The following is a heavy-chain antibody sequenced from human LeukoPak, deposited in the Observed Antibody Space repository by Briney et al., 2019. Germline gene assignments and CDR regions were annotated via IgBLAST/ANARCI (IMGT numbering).Heavy chain of an antibody. CDR3: AREPDA. CDR1: GDSISGSNYH. V-gene: IGHV4-39*07. Sequence: PSGTLSLTCTVSGDSISGSNYHWGWIRQPPGKGLEWLGTVHHTGRAFYNPSLRGRTTVSVDTSKNEFSLKLTSVTAADTAVYYCAREPDAWGQGILVIVSS. J-gene: IGHJ5*02. CDR2: VHHTGRA.